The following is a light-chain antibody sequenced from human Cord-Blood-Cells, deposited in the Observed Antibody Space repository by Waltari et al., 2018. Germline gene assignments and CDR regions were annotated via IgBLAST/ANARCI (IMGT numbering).Light chain of an antibody. CDR3: QQDNSYSRT. Sequence: DIQMIQTPPTLSATVRDSVTITCRASQSISSWLAWYQQKPGKAPKLLIYKASSLESGVPSRFSGSGSGTEFTLTISSLQPDDFATYYCQQDNSYSRTFGQGTKVEIK. CDR2: KAS. CDR1: QSISSW. V-gene: IGKV1-5*03. J-gene: IGKJ1*01.